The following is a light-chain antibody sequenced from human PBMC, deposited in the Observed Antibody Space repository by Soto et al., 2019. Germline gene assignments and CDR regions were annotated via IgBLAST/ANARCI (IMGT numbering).Light chain of an antibody. CDR3: QQRSIWPPWT. J-gene: IGKJ1*01. Sequence: DIELTQSPATLSLSPGERATISCRASQSISSYLAWYQQKPGQAPRLLIYDASNRATGIPARFSGSGSGTDFTLTISSLEPEDFAVYYCQQRSIWPPWTFGQGTKVDIK. CDR2: DAS. V-gene: IGKV3-11*01. CDR1: QSISSY.